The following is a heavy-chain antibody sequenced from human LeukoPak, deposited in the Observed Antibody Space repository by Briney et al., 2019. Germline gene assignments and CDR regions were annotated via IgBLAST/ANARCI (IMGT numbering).Heavy chain of an antibody. CDR3: AMDYGGNSDNY. CDR1: GFTFNTFW. CDR2: IKQDGSEK. J-gene: IGHJ4*02. V-gene: IGHV3-7*04. Sequence: PGGSLRLSCAASGFTFNTFWMTWVRQTPGKGLEWVANIKQDGSEKYYVDSVKGRFTISRDNAKNSLYLQMNSLRAEDTAVYYCAMDYGGNSDNYWGQGTLVTVSS. D-gene: IGHD4-23*01.